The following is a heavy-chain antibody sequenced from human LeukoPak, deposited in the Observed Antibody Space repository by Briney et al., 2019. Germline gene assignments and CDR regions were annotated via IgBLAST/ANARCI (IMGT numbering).Heavy chain of an antibody. J-gene: IGHJ6*03. V-gene: IGHV4-4*07. Sequence: TSETLSLTCTVSGGSISSYYWSWIRQPAGKGLEWIGRIYTSGSTNYNPSLKSRVTMSVDTSKNQFSLKLSSVTAADTAVYYCARDPGYCSSTSCYTGYYYMDVWGKGTTVTVSS. D-gene: IGHD2-2*02. CDR1: GGSISSYY. CDR2: IYTSGST. CDR3: ARDPGYCSSTSCYTGYYYMDV.